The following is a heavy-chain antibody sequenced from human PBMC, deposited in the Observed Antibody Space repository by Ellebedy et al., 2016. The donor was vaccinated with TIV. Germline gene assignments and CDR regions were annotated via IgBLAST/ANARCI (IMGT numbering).Heavy chain of an antibody. CDR1: GCSISSNDYY. Sequence: MPSETLSLTCTVSGCSISSNDYYWNWIRQHPGKGLEWIGYIYFGGNTYYNPSLQSRVTISMDTAKNQFSLDLNSVTAADTAVYYCARDLNYYDSRGYSTSCGYFDLWGRGALVTVSS. V-gene: IGHV4-31*03. CDR2: IYFGGNT. CDR3: ARDLNYYDSRGYSTSCGYFDL. J-gene: IGHJ2*01. D-gene: IGHD3-22*01.